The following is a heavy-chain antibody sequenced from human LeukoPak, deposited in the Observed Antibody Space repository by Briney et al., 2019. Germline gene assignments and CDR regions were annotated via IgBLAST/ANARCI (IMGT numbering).Heavy chain of an antibody. CDR3: ARGVVVAGSRYYYGMDV. Sequence: SVKVSCKASGGTFSSYAISWVRQAPGQGLEWMGRIIPILGIANYAQKFQGRVTITADKSTSTAYMELSSLRSEDTAVYYCARGVVVAGSRYYYGMDVWGQGTTVTVSS. CDR1: GGTFSSYA. V-gene: IGHV1-69*04. CDR2: IIPILGIA. J-gene: IGHJ6*02. D-gene: IGHD2-15*01.